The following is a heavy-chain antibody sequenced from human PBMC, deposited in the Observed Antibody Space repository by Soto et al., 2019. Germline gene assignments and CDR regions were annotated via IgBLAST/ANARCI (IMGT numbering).Heavy chain of an antibody. CDR2: LYSGGTT. CDR3: ARGLYDSGSFYFAF. D-gene: IGHD3-10*01. CDR1: GFNFIRKY. V-gene: IGHV3-53*01. Sequence: EVQLVESGGGLIQPGGSLRLSCAASGFNFIRKYMIWVRQAPGKGLEWVSILYSGGTTYYADSVKGRFTISRDTSENTLSRQMNSLRAEDTAVYYCARGLYDSGSFYFAFWGQGTLVTVSS. J-gene: IGHJ4*02.